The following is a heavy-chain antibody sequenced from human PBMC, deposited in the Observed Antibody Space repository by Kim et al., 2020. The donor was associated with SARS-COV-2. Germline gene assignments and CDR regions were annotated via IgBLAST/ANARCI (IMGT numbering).Heavy chain of an antibody. V-gene: IGHV4-59*01. J-gene: IGHJ6*02. D-gene: IGHD3-16*01. CDR3: AREGGGPLGTYYYYYGMDV. CDR1: GGSISSYY. Sequence: SETLSLTCTVSGGSISSYYWSWIRQPPGKGLEWIGYIYYSGSTNYNPSLKSRVTISVDTSKNQFSLKLSSVTAADTAVYYCAREGGGPLGTYYYYYGMDVWGQGTTVTVSS. CDR2: IYYSGST.